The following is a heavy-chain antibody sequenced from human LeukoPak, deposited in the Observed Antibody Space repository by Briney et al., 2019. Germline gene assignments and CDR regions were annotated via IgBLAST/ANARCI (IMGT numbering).Heavy chain of an antibody. D-gene: IGHD4-23*01. CDR1: GVSISSSSYY. V-gene: IGHV4-39*07. Sequence: SETLSLTCTVSGVSISSSSYYWSWIRQPPGKGLEWIGEINHSGSTNYNPSLKSRVTISVDTSKNQFSLKLSSVTAADTAVYYCARFLGLTTVVTPPYYFDYWGQGTLVTVSS. J-gene: IGHJ4*02. CDR2: INHSGST. CDR3: ARFLGLTTVVTPPYYFDY.